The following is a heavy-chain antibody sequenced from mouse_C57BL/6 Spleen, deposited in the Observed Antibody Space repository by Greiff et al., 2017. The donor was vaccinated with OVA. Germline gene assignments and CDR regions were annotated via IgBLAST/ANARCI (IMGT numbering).Heavy chain of an antibody. J-gene: IGHJ1*03. CDR3: ARSAVVAHWYFDV. D-gene: IGHD1-1*01. Sequence: QVQLQQPGAELVKPGASVTLSCKASGYTFTSYWMHWVKQSPGRGLEWIGRIDPNSGGTKYNEKFKSQATLTVDKPSSTAYMQLSSLTSGDSAVYDCARSAVVAHWYFDVWGTVTTVTVSS. V-gene: IGHV1-72*01. CDR2: IDPNSGGT. CDR1: GYTFTSYW.